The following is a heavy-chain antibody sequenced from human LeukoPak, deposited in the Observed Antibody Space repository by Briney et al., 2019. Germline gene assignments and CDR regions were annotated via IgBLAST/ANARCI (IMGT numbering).Heavy chain of an antibody. D-gene: IGHD2-15*01. J-gene: IGHJ6*02. CDR3: ARDKIGYCSGGSCYSLPPDYGMDV. CDR1: GFTFSSYA. Sequence: GGSLRLSCAASGFTFSSYAMHWVRQAPGKGLEWVAVISYDGSNKYYADSVKGRFTISRDNSKNTLYLQMNSLRAEDTAVYYCARDKIGYCSGGSCYSLPPDYGMDVWGQGTTVTVSS. V-gene: IGHV3-30*04. CDR2: ISYDGSNK.